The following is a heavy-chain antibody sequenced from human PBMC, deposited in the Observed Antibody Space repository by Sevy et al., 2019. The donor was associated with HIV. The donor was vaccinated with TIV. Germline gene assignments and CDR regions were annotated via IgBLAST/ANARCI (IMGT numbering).Heavy chain of an antibody. V-gene: IGHV1-18*01. CDR2: INTYNRNT. CDR3: ARKRNLGGPSDS. CDR1: GYTFTTYG. Sequence: ASVKVSCKPSGYTFTTYGITWVRQAPGQGLEWMGWINTYNRNTISAQKLQGRVILTADTSTSTGYMELRSLRSDDTAVYYCARKRNLGGPSDSWGQGTLVTVSS. D-gene: IGHD3-16*01. J-gene: IGHJ5*01.